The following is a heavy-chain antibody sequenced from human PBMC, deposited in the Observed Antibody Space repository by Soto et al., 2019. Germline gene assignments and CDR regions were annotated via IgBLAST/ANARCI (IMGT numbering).Heavy chain of an antibody. CDR1: GDSIRTYY. CDR3: ARADGDNVYFDS. V-gene: IGHV4-59*01. J-gene: IGHJ4*02. CDR2: IFYSGST. Sequence: PSETLSLTCTVSGDSIRTYYWSWIRQPPGKGLEWMGSIFYSGSTNYNPSLKSRVTLSVDTSKNHFSLNLNSVTAADTAVYYCARADGDNVYFDSWGQGTLVTVSS. D-gene: IGHD4-17*01.